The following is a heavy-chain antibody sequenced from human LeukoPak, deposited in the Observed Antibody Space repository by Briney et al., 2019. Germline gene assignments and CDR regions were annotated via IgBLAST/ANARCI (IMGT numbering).Heavy chain of an antibody. Sequence: SETLSLTCTVSGYSISSGYYWGWIRQPPGKGLEWIGSIYHSGSTYYNPSLKSRVTISVDTSKNQFSLKLSSVTAADTAVYYCARANGGKLDYWGQGTLVTVSS. J-gene: IGHJ4*02. D-gene: IGHD4-23*01. CDR3: ARANGGKLDY. V-gene: IGHV4-38-2*02. CDR1: GYSISSGYY. CDR2: IYHSGST.